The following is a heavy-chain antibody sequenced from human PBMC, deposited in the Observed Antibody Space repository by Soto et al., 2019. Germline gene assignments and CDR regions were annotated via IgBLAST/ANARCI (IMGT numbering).Heavy chain of an antibody. CDR1: GGSIGSYY. CDR2: IYYSGST. J-gene: IGHJ4*02. D-gene: IGHD3-3*01. CDR3: ARGGWRQIDY. Sequence: QVQLQESGPGLVKPSETLSLTCSVSGGSIGSYYWSWIRQPPGKGLEWIGYIYYSGSTNYNPSLKGRVTTSVDTSKNQFSLKLSSVPAADTAVYYCARGGWRQIDYWGQGTLVTVSS. V-gene: IGHV4-59*08.